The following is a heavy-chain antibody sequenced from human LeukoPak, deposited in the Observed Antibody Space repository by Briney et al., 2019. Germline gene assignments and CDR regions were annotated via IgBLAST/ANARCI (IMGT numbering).Heavy chain of an antibody. CDR2: ISSSGSTI. V-gene: IGHV3-48*03. Sequence: PGGSLRLPCAASGFTFSSYEMNWVRQAPGKGLEWVSYISSSGSTIYYADSVKGRFTISRDNAKNSLYLQMNSLRAEDTAVYYCARVSYDNYGMDVWGQGTLVTVSS. CDR1: GFTFSSYE. J-gene: IGHJ6*02. CDR3: ARVSYDNYGMDV.